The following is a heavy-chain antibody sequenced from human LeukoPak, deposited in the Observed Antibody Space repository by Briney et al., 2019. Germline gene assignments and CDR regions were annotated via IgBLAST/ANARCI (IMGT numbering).Heavy chain of an antibody. CDR3: AKLRGSGDRSGYIDY. D-gene: IGHD3-22*01. CDR2: IWFDGSNK. CDR1: GFTFNSYG. Sequence: SGGSLRLSCAASGFTFNSYGMHWVRQAPGKGLEWVAIIWFDGSNKYYADSVKGRFTISRDNSKNTLYLQMNSLRAEDTAVYYCAKLRGSGDRSGYIDYWGQGTLVTVSS. V-gene: IGHV3-33*06. J-gene: IGHJ4*02.